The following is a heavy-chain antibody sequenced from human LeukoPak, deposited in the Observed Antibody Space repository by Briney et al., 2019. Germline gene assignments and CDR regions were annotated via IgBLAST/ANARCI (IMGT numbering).Heavy chain of an antibody. CDR1: GGSFSGYY. Sequence: SETLSLTCAVYGGSFSGYYWSWIRQPPGKGLEWIGEINHSGSTNYNPSLKSRVTISVDTSKNQFSLKLSSVTAADTAVYYCARVKGEWLFRPIDYWGQGNPGHRLL. D-gene: IGHD3-3*01. J-gene: IGHJ4*02. V-gene: IGHV4-34*01. CDR2: INHSGST. CDR3: ARVKGEWLFRPIDY.